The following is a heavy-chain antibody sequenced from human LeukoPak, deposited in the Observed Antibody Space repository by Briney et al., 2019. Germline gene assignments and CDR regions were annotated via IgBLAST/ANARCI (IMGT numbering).Heavy chain of an antibody. CDR2: ILGSGDST. CDR1: GFTFSNYA. CDR3: AKGLCSTSCYSVPDHV. V-gene: IGHV3-23*01. J-gene: IGHJ6*02. D-gene: IGHD2-2*01. Sequence: GGSLRLSCAASGFTFSNYAMSWVRQAPGKGLEWVSGILGSGDSTYYADSVKGRFTISRDNSKNILYLQMNGLRAEDTAVYYCAKGLCSTSCYSVPDHVWGQGTTVTVSS.